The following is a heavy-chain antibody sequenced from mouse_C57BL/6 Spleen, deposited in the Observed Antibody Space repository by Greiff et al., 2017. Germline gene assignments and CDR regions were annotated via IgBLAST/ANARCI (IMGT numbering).Heavy chain of an antibody. J-gene: IGHJ4*01. CDR3: TRGDILQSTYDMDY. D-gene: IGHD2-12*01. V-gene: IGHV1-15*01. Sequence: QVQLQQSGAELVRPGASVTLSCKASGYTFTDYEMHWVKQTPVHGLEWIGAIDPETGGTAYNQKFKGKAILTADKSASTAYMELSSLTSEDSAVYDCTRGDILQSTYDMDYWGQGTTVTVSS. CDR1: GYTFTDYE. CDR2: IDPETGGT.